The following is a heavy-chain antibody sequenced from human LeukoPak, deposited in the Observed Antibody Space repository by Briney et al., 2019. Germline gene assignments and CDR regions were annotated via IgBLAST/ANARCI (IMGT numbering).Heavy chain of an antibody. CDR2: LSGSGGST. V-gene: IGHV3-23*01. CDR1: GFTFSTYW. CDR3: AKDPYDYVWGSYRYPTDY. Sequence: GGSLRLSCAASGFTFSTYWMSWVRQAPGKGLEWVSALSGSGGSTYYADSVKGRFTISRDNSKNTLYLQMNSLRAEDTAVYYCAKDPYDYVWGSYRYPTDYWGQGTLVTVSS. D-gene: IGHD3-16*02. J-gene: IGHJ4*02.